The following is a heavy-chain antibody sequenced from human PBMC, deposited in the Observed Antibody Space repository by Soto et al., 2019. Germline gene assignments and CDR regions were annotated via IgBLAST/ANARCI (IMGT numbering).Heavy chain of an antibody. CDR1: GFNFGNYA. Sequence: VLLVESGGGLVQPGRSLRLSCAVSGFNFGNYAMHWVRQAPGKGLEWVPAINWNSEKVAYAGSVLGRFTIFRDSAKNSLHLQMNDLNTEDTALYYCAKDKGGTPYYIDSWGQGILVTVSS. J-gene: IGHJ4*02. CDR3: AKDKGGTPYYIDS. D-gene: IGHD6-25*01. V-gene: IGHV3-9*01. CDR2: INWNSEKV.